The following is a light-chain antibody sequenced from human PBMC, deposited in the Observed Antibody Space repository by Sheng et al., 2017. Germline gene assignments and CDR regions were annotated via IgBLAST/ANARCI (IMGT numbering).Light chain of an antibody. CDR2: KAS. J-gene: IGKJ4*01. V-gene: IGKV1-5*03. Sequence: DILMTQSPSTLSASVGDRVIITCRASQTITTWLAWYQQKPGKAPKLLIYKASTLQSGVPSRFSGSGSGTQFTLTISSLQPDDFATYSCQQYSRYPLTFGGGTKVEIK. CDR1: QTITTW. CDR3: QQYSRYPLT.